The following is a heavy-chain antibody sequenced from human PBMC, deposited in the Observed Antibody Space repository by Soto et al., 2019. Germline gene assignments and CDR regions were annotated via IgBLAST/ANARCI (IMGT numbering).Heavy chain of an antibody. V-gene: IGHV3-21*01. J-gene: IGHJ5*01. CDR2: ISSSGSFM. CDR1: GFSFSSDS. Sequence: GGSLRLSCAASGFSFSSDSMGWVRQAPGKGLEWVSSISSSGSFMNYADSVKGRFTISRDNAKNSLYLQMSGLKDEDTAVYYCARDPPTGTTLDWVDSWGQGTLVTVSS. D-gene: IGHD1-7*01. CDR3: ARDPPTGTTLDWVDS.